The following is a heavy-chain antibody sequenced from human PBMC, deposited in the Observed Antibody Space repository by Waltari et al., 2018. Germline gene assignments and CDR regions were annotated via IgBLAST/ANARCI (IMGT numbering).Heavy chain of an antibody. CDR1: GYSISSGYY. J-gene: IGHJ4*02. CDR3: ARGDSSGYYYHFDY. D-gene: IGHD3-22*01. Sequence: QVQLQESGPGLVKPSETLSLTCAVSGYSISSGYYWGWIRQPPGKGLERIGSIYHSGSTYYNPSLKSRVTISVDTSKNQFSLKLSSVTAADTAVYYCARGDSSGYYYHFDYWGQGTLVTVSS. CDR2: IYHSGST. V-gene: IGHV4-38-2*01.